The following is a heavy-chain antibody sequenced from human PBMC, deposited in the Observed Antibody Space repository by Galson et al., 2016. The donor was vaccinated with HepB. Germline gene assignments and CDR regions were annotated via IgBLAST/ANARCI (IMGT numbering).Heavy chain of an antibody. V-gene: IGHV3-23*01. CDR3: AKDGSDRSGWHSAVFNWFDP. Sequence: SLRLSCAASGFTFSSYAMHWVRQAPGKGLEWVSDISGSGDSTYYADSVKGRFTISRDNSKNTVDLQMNSLRAEDTAVYYCAKDGSDRSGWHSAVFNWFDPWGRGTMVTVSS. CDR2: ISGSGDST. CDR1: GFTFSSYA. D-gene: IGHD6-19*01. J-gene: IGHJ5*02.